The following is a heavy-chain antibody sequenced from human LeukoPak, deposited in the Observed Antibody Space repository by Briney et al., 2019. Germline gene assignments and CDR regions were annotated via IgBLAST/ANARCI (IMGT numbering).Heavy chain of an antibody. CDR3: VKGPSPFDY. CDR2: ISYDESKK. Sequence: GRSLRLSCAASGFTFSVYGMHWVRQAPGKGLGWVAVISYDESKKYYADSVKGRFTISRDSSSNTLYLQMNSLRDEDTAAYFCVKGPSPFDYWGQGTLVTVSS. J-gene: IGHJ4*02. V-gene: IGHV3-30*18. CDR1: GFTFSVYG.